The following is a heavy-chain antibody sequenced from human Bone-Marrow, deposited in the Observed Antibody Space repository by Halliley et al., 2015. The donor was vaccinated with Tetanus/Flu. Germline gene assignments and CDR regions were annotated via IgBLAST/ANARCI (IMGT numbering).Heavy chain of an antibody. V-gene: IGHV4-31*02. J-gene: IGHJ4*02. CDR3: GRIWGVSSSAIDY. CDR2: FFSGTT. Sequence: FFSGTTYYNPSLKSRVTISLDTSNNHFSLNLPSVTAADTGVYYCGRIWGVSSSAIDYWGQGTLVTVSS. D-gene: IGHD6-6*01.